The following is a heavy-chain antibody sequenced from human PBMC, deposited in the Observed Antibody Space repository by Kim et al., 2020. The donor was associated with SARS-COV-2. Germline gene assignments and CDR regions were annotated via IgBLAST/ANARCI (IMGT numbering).Heavy chain of an antibody. CDR2: ISSSGSTI. J-gene: IGHJ4*01. V-gene: IGHV3-48*03. D-gene: IGHD3-3*01. CDR1: GFTFSSYE. Sequence: GGSLRLSCAASGFTFSSYEMNWVRQAPGQGLEWVSYISSSGSTIYYADSVKGRFTISRDNSKNSLYLQMNSLRAEDTAVYYCAMAPRYHFWTGFYFDFWG. CDR3: AMAPRYHFWTGFYFDF.